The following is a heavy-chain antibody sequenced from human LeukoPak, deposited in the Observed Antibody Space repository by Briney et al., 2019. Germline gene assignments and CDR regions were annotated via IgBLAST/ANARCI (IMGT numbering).Heavy chain of an antibody. V-gene: IGHV4-59*08. CDR2: IYYSGST. CDR3: ARIGYSSGWGADVTRSGDY. CDR1: GGSISSYY. Sequence: SQTLSLTCTVSGGSISSYYWSWVRQPPGKGLEWIGYIYYSGSTNYNPSLKSRVTISVDTSKNQFSLKLSSVTAADTAVYYCARIGYSSGWGADVTRSGDYWGQGTLVTVSS. J-gene: IGHJ4*02. D-gene: IGHD6-19*01.